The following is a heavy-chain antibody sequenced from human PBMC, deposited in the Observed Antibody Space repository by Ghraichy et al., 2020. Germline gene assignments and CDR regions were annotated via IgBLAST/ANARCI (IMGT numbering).Heavy chain of an antibody. V-gene: IGHV4-59*01. CDR2: IYYSGST. J-gene: IGHJ6*02. Sequence: SETLSLTCTVSGGSISSYYWSWIRQPPGKGLEWIGYIYYSGSTNYNPSLKSRVTISVDTSKNQFSLKLSSVTAADTAVYYCARYAQGMDVWGQGTTVTVSS. CDR3: ARYAQGMDV. CDR1: GGSISSYY.